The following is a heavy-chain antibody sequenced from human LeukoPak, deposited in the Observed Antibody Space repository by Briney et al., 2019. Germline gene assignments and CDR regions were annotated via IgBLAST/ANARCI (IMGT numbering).Heavy chain of an antibody. CDR3: ARVLRYDFWSAYYFDY. CDR1: GSTFSSYA. CDR2: ISTYNGNT. J-gene: IGHJ4*02. D-gene: IGHD3-3*01. Sequence: GASVNVSCKASGSTFSSYAISWVRQAPGQGLEWMAWISTYNGNTNYALKVQGRATMTTDTSTSTAYMELRSLRSDDTAVYYCARVLRYDFWSAYYFDYWGQGTLVTVSS. V-gene: IGHV1-18*01.